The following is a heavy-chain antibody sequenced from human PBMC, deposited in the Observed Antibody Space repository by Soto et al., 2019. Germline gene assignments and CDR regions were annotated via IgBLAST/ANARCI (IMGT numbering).Heavy chain of an antibody. V-gene: IGHV1-69*06. CDR2: VIFNFDTA. J-gene: IGHJ4*02. CDR1: GGTLSSYI. D-gene: IGHD3-16*01. CDR3: ARGLVGEPGAFDY. Sequence: QVQLVQSGAEVKKPGSSVKVSCKASGGTLSSYIVTWVRQAPGQGLEWMGGVIFNFDTATYAQKLQGRVTITADKSTDTVYTALSGLRFDDTAVYYCARGLVGEPGAFDYWGQGTPVTV.